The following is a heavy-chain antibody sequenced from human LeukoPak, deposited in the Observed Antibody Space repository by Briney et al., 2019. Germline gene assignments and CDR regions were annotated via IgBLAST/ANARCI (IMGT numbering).Heavy chain of an antibody. Sequence: GESLKISCKGSGYTFTSYYMHWVRQAPGQGLEWMGIINPSGGSTSYAQKFQGRVTMTRDTSTSTVYMELSSLRSEDTAVYYCARECHDYGDFAGFDYWGQGTLVTVSS. D-gene: IGHD4-17*01. CDR2: INPSGGST. CDR3: ARECHDYGDFAGFDY. J-gene: IGHJ4*02. V-gene: IGHV1-46*01. CDR1: GYTFTSYY.